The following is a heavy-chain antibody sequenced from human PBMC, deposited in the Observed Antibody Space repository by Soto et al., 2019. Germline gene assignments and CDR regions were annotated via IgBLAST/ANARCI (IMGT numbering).Heavy chain of an antibody. CDR2: TYYRSKWYN. CDR1: GDSVSSNSAA. D-gene: IGHD6-19*01. J-gene: IGHJ6*02. CDR3: ARDRREQWLASSYYYYGMDV. Sequence: SQTLSLTCAISGDSVSSNSAAWNWIRQSPSRGLEWLGRTYYRSKWYNDYAVSVKSRITINPDTSKNQFSLQLNSVTPEDTAVYYCARDRREQWLASSYYYYGMDVWGQGTTVTVSS. V-gene: IGHV6-1*01.